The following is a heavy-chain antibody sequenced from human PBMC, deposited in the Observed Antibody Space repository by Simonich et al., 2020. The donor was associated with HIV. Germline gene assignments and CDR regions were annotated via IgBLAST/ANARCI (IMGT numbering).Heavy chain of an antibody. J-gene: IGHJ4*02. CDR2: INHSRST. CDR1: GGSFSGYY. V-gene: IGHV4-34*01. CDR3: ARRHPTTVTTPYFDY. D-gene: IGHD4-17*01. Sequence: QVQLQQWGAGLLKPSETLSLTCAVYGGSFSGYYWSWILQPPAKGLEWIGEINHSRSTNYNPSLNSRVTISVDTSKNQFSLKLSSVTAADTAVYYCARRHPTTVTTPYFDYWGQGTLVTVSS.